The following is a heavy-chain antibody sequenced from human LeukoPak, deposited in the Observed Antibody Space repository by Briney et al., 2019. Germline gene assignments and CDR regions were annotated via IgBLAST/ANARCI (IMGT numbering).Heavy chain of an antibody. Sequence: PSETLSLTCTVSGGSISSSDYYWDWIRQPPGMGLEYIGSIYYSGSTYYNPSLKSRVTISVDTSKNQFSLKLSSVTAADTAVYYCARHRGSSSLFDYWGQGTLVTVSS. CDR1: GGSISSSDYY. V-gene: IGHV4-39*01. J-gene: IGHJ4*02. D-gene: IGHD6-6*01. CDR2: IYYSGST. CDR3: ARHRGSSSLFDY.